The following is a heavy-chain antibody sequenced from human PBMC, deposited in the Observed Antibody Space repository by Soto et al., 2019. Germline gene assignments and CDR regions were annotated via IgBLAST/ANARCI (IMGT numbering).Heavy chain of an antibody. V-gene: IGHV4-30-4*01. CDR2: IDYTGGT. Sequence: QVRLQESGPGLVKPSQTLSLTCSVSGASIRDGDYYWSWLRQPPGKGPEWIGIIDYTGGTHYNPTLAGAVSMSIDTSANQFSLKVNLLTAVDSAVYYCARVGYGDYGIGYYFDFWGPGILVTVSS. CDR3: ARVGYGDYGIGYYFDF. CDR1: GASIRDGDYY. D-gene: IGHD4-17*01. J-gene: IGHJ4*02.